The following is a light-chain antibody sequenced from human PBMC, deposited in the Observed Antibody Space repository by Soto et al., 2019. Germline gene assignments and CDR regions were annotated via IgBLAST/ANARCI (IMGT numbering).Light chain of an antibody. CDR3: QQYGNSPLT. J-gene: IGKJ4*01. Sequence: EIVLTQSPGTLSLSAGESATLSCRASETVPSCYLAWFQQRPSQAPRLLLYGASNRATGVPDRYSGSGSGAEFSLTINGLEPEDFAVYICQQYGNSPLTFRGGTRIEI. CDR2: GAS. CDR1: ETVPSCY. V-gene: IGKV3-20*01.